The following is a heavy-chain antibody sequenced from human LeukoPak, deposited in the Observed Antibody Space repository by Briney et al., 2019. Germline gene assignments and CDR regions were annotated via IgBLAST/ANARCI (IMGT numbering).Heavy chain of an antibody. V-gene: IGHV1-69*04. CDR1: GGTFSSYA. CDR2: IIPILGIA. D-gene: IGHD6-13*01. CDR3: ARVGSEGSSWSHLYYYYYMDV. J-gene: IGHJ6*03. Sequence: SVKVSCKASGGTFSSYAISWVRQAPGQGLEWMGRIIPILGIANYAQKFQGRVTITADESTSTAYMELSSLRSEDTAVYYCARVGSEGSSWSHLYYYYYMDVWGKGTTVTVSS.